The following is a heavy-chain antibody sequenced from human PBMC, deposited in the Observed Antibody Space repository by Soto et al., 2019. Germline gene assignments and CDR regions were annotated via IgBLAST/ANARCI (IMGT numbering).Heavy chain of an antibody. J-gene: IGHJ6*02. CDR2: ISAYNGDT. CDR1: GYTLTSYG. D-gene: IGHD5-12*01. V-gene: IGHV1-18*01. CDR3: ATPIDYSYYYYGMDV. Sequence: QVQLVQSGAEVTKPGASVKVSCKASGYTLTSYGISWVRQAPGQGLEWMGWISAYNGDTNYAQSLQGRVTMTTDTSTTTAYMELRSLRSDDTAVYYCATPIDYSYYYYGMDVWGQGTTVTVSS.